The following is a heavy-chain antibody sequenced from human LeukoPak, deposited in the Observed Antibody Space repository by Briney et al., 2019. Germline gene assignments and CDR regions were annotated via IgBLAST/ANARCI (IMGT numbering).Heavy chain of an antibody. CDR2: IYYSGAT. V-gene: IGHV4-39*01. CDR3: ARLDYNFGTN. CDR1: GDSINSSSYY. J-gene: IGHJ4*02. D-gene: IGHD1-14*01. Sequence: EPSETLSLTCTVSGDSINSSSYYWGWIRQPPGKGLEWIGNIYYSGATYYNPSLKSRVTISIDTSKNQFSLRLSSVTAADTALYYCARLDYNFGTNWGQGALVTVSP.